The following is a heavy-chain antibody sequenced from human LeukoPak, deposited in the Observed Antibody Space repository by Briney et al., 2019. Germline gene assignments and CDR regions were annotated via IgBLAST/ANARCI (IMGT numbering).Heavy chain of an antibody. V-gene: IGHV4-38-2*02. CDR1: GYSINSGYY. Sequence: SETLSLTCTVSGYSINSGYYWGWIRQPPGKGLEWIGSIYHSGSTYYNPSLKSRVTISVDTSKNQFSLKLSSVTAADAAVYYCARNPTMGPFDYWGQGTLVTVSS. CDR2: IYHSGST. D-gene: IGHD2-8*01. CDR3: ARNPTMGPFDY. J-gene: IGHJ4*02.